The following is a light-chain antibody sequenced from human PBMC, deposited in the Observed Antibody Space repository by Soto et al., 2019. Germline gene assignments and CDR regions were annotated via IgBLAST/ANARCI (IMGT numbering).Light chain of an antibody. V-gene: IGKV3-20*01. CDR2: GAS. J-gene: IGKJ1*01. CDR3: QQYTTYPWT. Sequence: EIVLTQSPGTLSLSPGERATLSCRASQSVTSNYLAWYQQKPGQAPRLLIFGASSRATGIPDKFSGSGSGTDFTLTISRLEPEDFAVYYCQQYTTYPWTFGQGTKVEIK. CDR1: QSVTSNY.